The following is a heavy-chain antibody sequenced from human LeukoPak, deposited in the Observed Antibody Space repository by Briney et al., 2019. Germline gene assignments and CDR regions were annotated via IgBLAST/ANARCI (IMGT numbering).Heavy chain of an antibody. Sequence: GGSLRLSCAASEFTFSSYAMSWVRQAPGKGLEWVSAITGSGDSGDRTYYADSVKGRFTISRDNSKNTLYLQMNSLRAEDTAVYYCAKDITKWHYGYWGQGTLVTVSS. CDR3: AKDITKWHYGY. D-gene: IGHD3-10*01. J-gene: IGHJ4*02. V-gene: IGHV3-23*01. CDR2: ITGSGDSGDRT. CDR1: EFTFSSYA.